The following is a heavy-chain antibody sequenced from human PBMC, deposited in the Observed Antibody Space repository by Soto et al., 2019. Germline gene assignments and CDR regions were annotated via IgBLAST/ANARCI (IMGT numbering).Heavy chain of an antibody. CDR3: AREETAWPLAYGLDV. CDR2: IGTRSDI. J-gene: IGHJ6*02. V-gene: IGHV3-21*01. Sequence: LRLSCAASGFTFSTYSMHWVRQAPGKGLEWVSSIGTRSDIYYADSVKGRFTISRDNAKNSLSLQMNSLRAEDTGVYYCAREETAWPLAYGLDVWGQGTTVTVSS. D-gene: IGHD2-21*02. CDR1: GFTFSTYS.